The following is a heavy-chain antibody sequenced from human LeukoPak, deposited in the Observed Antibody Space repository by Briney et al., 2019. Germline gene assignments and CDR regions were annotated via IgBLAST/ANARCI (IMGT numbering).Heavy chain of an antibody. CDR3: AKAHCSGGSCYYILDYFDY. CDR1: GFTFSSYG. V-gene: IGHV3-30*18. Sequence: GGSLRLSCAASGFTFSSYGLHGVRQAPGKGLEWLAVISYEGSNTYYADSVKGRFTISRDNSKDTLYLQMNSLRAEDAAVYYCAKAHCSGGSCYYILDYFDYWGQGTLVTVSS. D-gene: IGHD2-15*01. J-gene: IGHJ4*02. CDR2: ISYEGSNT.